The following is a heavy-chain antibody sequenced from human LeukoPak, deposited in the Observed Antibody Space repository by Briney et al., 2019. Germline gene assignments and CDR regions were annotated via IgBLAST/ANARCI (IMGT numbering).Heavy chain of an antibody. CDR2: IWSDGSSK. CDR1: GFTFSSYG. Sequence: GGSLRLSCAASGFTFSSYGMHWVRQASGKGLEWVAVIWSDGSSKHYADSVKGRFTISRDNSKNTLYLQMNSLRAEDTALYYCARGQPPSYYDMDVWGQGTTVTVSS. J-gene: IGHJ6*02. V-gene: IGHV3-33*01. CDR3: ARGQPPSYYDMDV. D-gene: IGHD6-13*01.